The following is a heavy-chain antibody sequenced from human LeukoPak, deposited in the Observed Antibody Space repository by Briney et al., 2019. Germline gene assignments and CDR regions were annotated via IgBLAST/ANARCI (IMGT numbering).Heavy chain of an antibody. CDR3: ARDWGMTTVYSFDY. Sequence: GGSLRLSCAASGFTFSSYSMNWVRQAPGKGLGWISYLSGTNHLIYYADSVKGRFTISRDNSKNTLYLQMNSLRVEDTAVYYCARDWGMTTVYSFDYWGQGTLVTVSS. CDR2: LSGTNHLI. D-gene: IGHD4-11*01. CDR1: GFTFSSYS. J-gene: IGHJ4*02. V-gene: IGHV3-48*01.